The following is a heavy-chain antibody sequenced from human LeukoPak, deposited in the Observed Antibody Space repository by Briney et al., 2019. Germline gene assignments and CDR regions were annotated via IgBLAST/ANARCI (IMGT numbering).Heavy chain of an antibody. V-gene: IGHV3-23*01. J-gene: IGHJ4*02. D-gene: IGHD1-26*01. CDR2: ISGSGYNT. Sequence: PGGSLRLSCGLSGFSFSGYGLSWVRRAPGKGLEWVSVISGSGYNTDYADSVKGRFTISRDNSGSTVYLQMNSLRAEDTAKYYCAKHSGSYFHYYFDYWGQGTLVTVSS. CDR1: GFSFSGYG. CDR3: AKHSGSYFHYYFDY.